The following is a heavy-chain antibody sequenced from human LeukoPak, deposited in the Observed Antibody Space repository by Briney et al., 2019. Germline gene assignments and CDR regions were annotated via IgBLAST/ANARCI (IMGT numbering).Heavy chain of an antibody. V-gene: IGHV3-30*04. CDR1: GFTFSSYV. CDR3: ASLRERSYYARGFDY. D-gene: IGHD3-3*01. CDR2: ISYDGSNE. J-gene: IGHJ4*02. Sequence: GRSLRLSCAASGFTFSSYVMHWVRQAPGKGLEWVAIISYDGSNEYYADSVKGRFTISRDNSKNTLYLQMNSLRAADTAVYYCASLRERSYYARGFDYWGQGTLVTVSS.